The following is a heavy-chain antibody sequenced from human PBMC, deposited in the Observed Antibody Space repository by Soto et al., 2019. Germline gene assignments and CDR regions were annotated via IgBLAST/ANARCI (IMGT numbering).Heavy chain of an antibody. CDR1: DGSFSGYY. CDR2: IYYGGST. Sequence: SETLSLTCAVSDGSFSGYYWSWIRQPPGKGLEWIAYIYYGGSTNYNPSLKSRVTISLDTSKNQFSLKLSSVTAADTAVYYCAKDKGYDIARAFDIWGQGTMVTVSS. D-gene: IGHD3-9*01. J-gene: IGHJ3*02. V-gene: IGHV4-59*12. CDR3: AKDKGYDIARAFDI.